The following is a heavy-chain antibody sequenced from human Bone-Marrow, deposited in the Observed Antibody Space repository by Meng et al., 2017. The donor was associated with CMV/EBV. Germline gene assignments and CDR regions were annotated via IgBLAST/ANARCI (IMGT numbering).Heavy chain of an antibody. CDR3: ARACSGGSCYDY. J-gene: IGHJ4*02. D-gene: IGHD2-15*01. CDR1: GFTFSIYA. V-gene: IGHV3-64*02. Sequence: GESLKISCAASGFTFSIYAMHWVRQAPGKGLEYVSAISSNGRSTYFADSVKGRFAISRDNSKNTLFLQMGSLRPEDMAVYYCARACSGGSCYDYWGRGNLVTVDS. CDR2: ISSNGRST.